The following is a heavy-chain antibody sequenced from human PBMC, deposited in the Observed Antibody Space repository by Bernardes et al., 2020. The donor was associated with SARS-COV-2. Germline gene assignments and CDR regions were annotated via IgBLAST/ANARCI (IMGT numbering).Heavy chain of an antibody. J-gene: IGHJ6*02. Sequence: ASVKVSCKVSGYKVSGYTLTELSIHWVRQPPGKGLEWMGVFDPEDDETIYAQQFQGRVTMTEDSSTDTAYMELSSIRSDDTAVYYCSTYCHSWSGPNHYIADVWGQGTTVTVS. CDR2: FDPEDDET. CDR3: STYCHSWSGPNHYIADV. CDR1: GYTLTELS. V-gene: IGHV1-24*01. D-gene: IGHD3-3*01.